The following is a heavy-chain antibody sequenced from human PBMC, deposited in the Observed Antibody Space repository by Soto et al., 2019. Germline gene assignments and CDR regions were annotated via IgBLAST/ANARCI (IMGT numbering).Heavy chain of an antibody. D-gene: IGHD6-13*01. J-gene: IGHJ5*02. CDR3: ARVFSSSRGGWFDP. CDR2: IYQSGST. V-gene: IGHV4-30-2*01. CDR1: GGSITSGGYS. Sequence: SETLSLTCAVSGGSITSGGYSWSCIRQPPAKGLEWIGYIYQSGSTYYSPSLKSRVTISLDRSKNHFSLRLNSVTAADTAVYYCARVFSSSRGGWFDPWGQGTLVTVSS.